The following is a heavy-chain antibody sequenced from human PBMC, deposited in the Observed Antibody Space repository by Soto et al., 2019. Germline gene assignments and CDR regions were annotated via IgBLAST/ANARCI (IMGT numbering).Heavy chain of an antibody. Sequence: GASVNVSSKACRYRSXSYCRCWVQQAPGQGLEWMAWISGYNGNTKYGQKFQGRVTVATETTTTGAYMELRSLRSDDTAVYYCARDVSGGTYRWFFDLWGRGTLVTVSS. CDR1: RYRSXSYC. J-gene: IGHJ2*01. D-gene: IGHD1-26*01. CDR2: ISGYNGNT. CDR3: ARDVSGGTYRWFFDL. V-gene: IGHV1-18*04.